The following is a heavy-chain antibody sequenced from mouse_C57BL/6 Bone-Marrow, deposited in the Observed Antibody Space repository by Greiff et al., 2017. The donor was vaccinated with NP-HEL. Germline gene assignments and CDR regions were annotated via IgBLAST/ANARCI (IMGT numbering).Heavy chain of an antibody. Sequence: QVQLQQPGAELVKPGASVKLSCKASGYTFTSYWMKWVKQRPGQGLEWIGEIDPSDSYTNYNQKFKGKATLTVDTSSSTAYMQLSSLTSEDAAVYCCARGSGYHSFDYWGQGTTLTVSS. CDR2: IDPSDSYT. V-gene: IGHV1-50*01. J-gene: IGHJ2*01. CDR3: ARGSGYHSFDY. CDR1: GYTFTSYW. D-gene: IGHD3-1*01.